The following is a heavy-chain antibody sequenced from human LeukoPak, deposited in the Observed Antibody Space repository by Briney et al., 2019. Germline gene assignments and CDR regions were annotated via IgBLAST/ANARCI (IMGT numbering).Heavy chain of an antibody. CDR3: ARRLAVTGKYYFDF. CDR2: IYYSGST. V-gene: IGHV4-39*07. D-gene: IGHD6-19*01. CDR1: GGSISSSSYY. Sequence: SETLSLTCTVSGGSISSSSYYWGWIRQPPGKGLEWIGSIYYSGSTNYNPSLKSRVTMSVDTSKNQFSLRLSSVTAADTAVYYCARRLAVTGKYYFDFWGQGTLVTVSS. J-gene: IGHJ4*02.